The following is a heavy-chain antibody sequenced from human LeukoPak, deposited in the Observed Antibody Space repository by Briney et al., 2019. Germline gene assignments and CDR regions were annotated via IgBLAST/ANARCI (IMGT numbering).Heavy chain of an antibody. CDR2: INAGNGNT. CDR3: ARAAGDYGNYDYFYYMDV. J-gene: IGHJ6*03. D-gene: IGHD4-11*01. V-gene: IGHV1-3*03. Sequence: ASVKVSCKASGYTFTSYAMHWVRQAPGQRLEWMGWINAGNGNTKYSQEFQGRVTITRDTSASTAYMGLSSLRSEDMAVYYCARAAGDYGNYDYFYYMDVWGKGTTVTISS. CDR1: GYTFTSYA.